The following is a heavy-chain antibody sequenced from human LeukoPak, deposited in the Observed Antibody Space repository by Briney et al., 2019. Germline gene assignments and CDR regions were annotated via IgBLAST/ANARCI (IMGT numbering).Heavy chain of an antibody. J-gene: IGHJ1*01. D-gene: IGHD3-22*01. CDR1: GDSISSGSYY. V-gene: IGHV4-61*09. CDR2: IYRSGST. Sequence: KPSETLSLTCTVSGDSISSGSYYWSWIRQPAGKGLEWIGHIYRSGSTNYNASLKSRVTISVDTSKNQFSLKLSSVTAADTAVYYCARGYYERMGYYEAFQHWGQGTLVTVSS. CDR3: ARGYYERMGYYEAFQH.